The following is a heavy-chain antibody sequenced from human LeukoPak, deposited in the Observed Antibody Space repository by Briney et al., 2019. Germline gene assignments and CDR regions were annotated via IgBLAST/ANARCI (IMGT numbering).Heavy chain of an antibody. J-gene: IGHJ4*02. Sequence: SVKVFCKASGYTHTGYYMHWAPQAPGQGLEWMGWIHPDSGATNYAQKFQGRVTMTSDTSISTAFMELSRLRSDDTAVYYCARADRITLFGVVIIPRPDYWGQGTLVTVSS. CDR2: IHPDSGAT. D-gene: IGHD3-3*01. V-gene: IGHV1-2*02. CDR1: GYTHTGYY. CDR3: ARADRITLFGVVIIPRPDY.